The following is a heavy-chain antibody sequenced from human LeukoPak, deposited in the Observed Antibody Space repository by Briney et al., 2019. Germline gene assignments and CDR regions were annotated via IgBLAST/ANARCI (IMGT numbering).Heavy chain of an antibody. V-gene: IGHV3-9*01. CDR3: AKDLSIGWYILDY. J-gene: IGHJ4*02. CDR1: GFTFDDYA. CDR2: ISWNSGSI. Sequence: GGSLRLSCAASGFTFDDYAMHWVRQAPGKGLEWVSGISWNSGSIGYADSVKGRFTISRDNAKNSLYLQMNSLRAEDTALYYCAKDLSIGWYILDYWGQGTLVTVSS. D-gene: IGHD6-19*01.